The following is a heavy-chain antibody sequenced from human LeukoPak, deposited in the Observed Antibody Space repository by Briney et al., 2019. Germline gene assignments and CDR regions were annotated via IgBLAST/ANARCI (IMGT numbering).Heavy chain of an antibody. V-gene: IGHV3-21*01. D-gene: IGHD2-2*01. CDR2: ISSSSSYI. Sequence: GGSLRLSCAASGFTFSSYSMNWVRQAPGKGLEWVSSISSSSSYIYYADSVKGRFTISRDNAKNSLYLQMNSLRAEDTAVYYCAGRGYCSSTNCYPGHYWGQGTLVTVSS. J-gene: IGHJ4*02. CDR1: GFTFSSYS. CDR3: AGRGYCSSTNCYPGHY.